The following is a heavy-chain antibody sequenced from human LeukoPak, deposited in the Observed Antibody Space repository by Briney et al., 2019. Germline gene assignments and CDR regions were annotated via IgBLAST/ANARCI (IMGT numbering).Heavy chain of an antibody. J-gene: IGHJ6*03. CDR1: GFTFSSYS. CDR3: ARSKGYDWEAYYYYYMDV. D-gene: IGHD5-12*01. V-gene: IGHV3-21*01. CDR2: ISSSSSYI. Sequence: GGSLRLSCAVSGFTFSSYSMNWVRQAPGKGLEWVSSISSSSSYIYYADSVKGRFTISRDNAKNSLYLQMNSLRAEDTAVYYCARSKGYDWEAYYYYYMDVWGKGTTVTISS.